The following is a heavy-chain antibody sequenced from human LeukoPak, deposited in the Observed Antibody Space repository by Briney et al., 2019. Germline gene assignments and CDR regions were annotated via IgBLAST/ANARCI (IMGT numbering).Heavy chain of an antibody. CDR2: ISYDGSNK. D-gene: IGHD6-13*01. CDR3: AKDHSLARPYYYGVDV. CDR1: GFTFSSYG. V-gene: IGHV3-30*18. Sequence: GGSLRLSCAASGFTFSSYGMHWVRQAPGKGLEWVAVISYDGSNKYYADSVKGRFTISRDNSKNTLYLQMNSLRAEDTAVYYCAKDHSLARPYYYGVDVWGQGTTVTVSS. J-gene: IGHJ6*02.